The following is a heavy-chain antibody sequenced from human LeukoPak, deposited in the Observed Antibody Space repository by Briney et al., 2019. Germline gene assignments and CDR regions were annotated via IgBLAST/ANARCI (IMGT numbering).Heavy chain of an antibody. CDR2: IYSGGTT. D-gene: IGHD6-19*01. Sequence: GGSLRLSCAASGFTVSTNCMTWVRQAPGKGLEWVSTIYSGGTTYYADSVMGRFTISRHNSRNTLYLQMNSLRAEDTAVYYCARGRLTSSWYYFDYWGQGTLVTVSS. V-gene: IGHV3-53*04. CDR3: ARGRLTSSWYYFDY. J-gene: IGHJ4*02. CDR1: GFTVSTNC.